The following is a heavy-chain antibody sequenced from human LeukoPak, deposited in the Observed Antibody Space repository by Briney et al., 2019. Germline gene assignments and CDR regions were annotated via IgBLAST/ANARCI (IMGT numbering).Heavy chain of an antibody. J-gene: IGHJ6*02. CDR2: INPNSGGT. V-gene: IGHV1-2*02. D-gene: IGHD5-18*01. Sequence: GASVKVSCKASGYTFTGYYMYWVRQAPGQGLEWMGWINPNSGGTNYAQNFQGRVTMTRDTSISTAYMELRRLRSDDTAVYYCARVRIQVYSDADSYGMDVSGQGTTVTVFS. CDR3: ARVRIQVYSDADSYGMDV. CDR1: GYTFTGYY.